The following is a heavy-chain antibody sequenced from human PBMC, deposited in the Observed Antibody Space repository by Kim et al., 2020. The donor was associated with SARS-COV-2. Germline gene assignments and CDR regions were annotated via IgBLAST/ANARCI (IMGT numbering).Heavy chain of an antibody. D-gene: IGHD5-18*01. V-gene: IGHV5-51*01. Sequence: YSPSFQGQVTISADKSISTAYLQWSSLKASDTAMYYCARHGGVDTAMPDYWGQGTLVTVSS. J-gene: IGHJ4*02. CDR3: ARHGGVDTAMPDY.